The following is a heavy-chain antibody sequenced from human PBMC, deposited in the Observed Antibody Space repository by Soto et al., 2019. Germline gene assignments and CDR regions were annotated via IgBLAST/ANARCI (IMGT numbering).Heavy chain of an antibody. Sequence: GASVKVSCKASGYTFTSYDINWVRQATGQGLEWMGWMNPNSGNAGYAQKFQGRVTVTRNTSISTAYMELSSLRSEDTAVYYCARGGGYYDFWSGPRPPVTYMDVWGKGTTVTVSS. D-gene: IGHD3-3*01. CDR2: MNPNSGNA. V-gene: IGHV1-8*01. CDR3: ARGGGYYDFWSGPRPPVTYMDV. CDR1: GYTFTSYD. J-gene: IGHJ6*03.